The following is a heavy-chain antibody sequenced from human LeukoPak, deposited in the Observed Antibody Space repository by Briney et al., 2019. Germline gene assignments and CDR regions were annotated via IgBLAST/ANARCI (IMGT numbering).Heavy chain of an antibody. V-gene: IGHV1-46*01. CDR2: INPSGGST. CDR1: GYTFTSYY. CDR3: ARDRLANYGSGSPKRLAFDP. D-gene: IGHD3-10*01. J-gene: IGHJ5*02. Sequence: VSVKVSCKASGYTFTSYYMHWVRQATGRGLEWMGIINPSGGSTSYAQKFQGRVTMTRDTSTSTVYMELSSLRSDDTAVYYCARDRLANYGSGSPKRLAFDPWGQGTLVTVSS.